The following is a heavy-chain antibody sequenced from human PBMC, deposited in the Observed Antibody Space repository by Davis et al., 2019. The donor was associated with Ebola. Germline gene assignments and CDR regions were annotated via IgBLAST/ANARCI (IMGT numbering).Heavy chain of an antibody. CDR3: ARDYYDSSGYWGGDH. V-gene: IGHV3-33*01. CDR2: IWYDGSRK. J-gene: IGHJ4*02. Sequence: GESLKISCAASGFNFRSYGMHWVRQAPDKGLEWVAVIWYDGSRKYYGDSVKGRFTISRDNSKNTLYLQMNSLRDEDTAVYYCARDYYDSSGYWGGDHWGQGTLVTVSS. CDR1: GFNFRSYG. D-gene: IGHD3-22*01.